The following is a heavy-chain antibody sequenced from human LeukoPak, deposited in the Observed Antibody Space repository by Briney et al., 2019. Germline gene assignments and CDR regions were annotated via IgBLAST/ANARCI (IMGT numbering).Heavy chain of an antibody. CDR1: GFAFDDYA. CDR3: AKDEGICIGATCYLNWFDP. J-gene: IGHJ5*02. V-gene: IGHV3-43*02. Sequence: GGSLRLSCAASGFAFDDYAMHWVRQAPGKGLEWVSLISGDGGRTYSADSVKGRFTISRDNSKNSLYLQMNSLRTEDTALYYCAKDEGICIGATCYLNWFDPWGQGTLVTVSS. D-gene: IGHD2-15*01. CDR2: ISGDGGRT.